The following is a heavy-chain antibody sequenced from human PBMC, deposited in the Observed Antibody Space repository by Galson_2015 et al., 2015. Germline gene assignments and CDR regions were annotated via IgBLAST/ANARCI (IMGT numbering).Heavy chain of an antibody. CDR3: VTVRRGY. V-gene: IGHV3-15*01. CDR1: GFTFSNAW. CDR2: IKSNTDGGTT. Sequence: SLRLSCAASGFTFSNAWMSWVRQAPGKGLEWVGRIKSNTDGGTTDYAPYVKGRFTISRDESKNTVYLQMNSLKTGDTAVYYCVTVRRGYWGQGVLVTVSS. J-gene: IGHJ4*02.